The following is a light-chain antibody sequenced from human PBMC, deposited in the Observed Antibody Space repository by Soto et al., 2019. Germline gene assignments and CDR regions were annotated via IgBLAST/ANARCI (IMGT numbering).Light chain of an antibody. V-gene: IGKV3-15*01. CDR1: QSVSSN. J-gene: IGKJ3*01. CDR2: GAS. CDR3: QQYNNWPFT. Sequence: EIVMTQSPATLSVSPGERATLSCRASQSVSSNLAWYQQKPGRAPRLLIYGASTRATGIPARFSGSGSGTEFTLTISSLQSADFAVYYCQQYNNWPFTFGPGTKVDIK.